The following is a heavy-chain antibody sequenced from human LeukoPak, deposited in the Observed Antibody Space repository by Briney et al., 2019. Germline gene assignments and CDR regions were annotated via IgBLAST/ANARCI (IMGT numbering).Heavy chain of an antibody. Sequence: GGSLRLSCAASGFNFTNYNMNSVRQAPGKGLEWVSSIHSSSGSIYYADSLKGRFTISRGNAKNSLYLHMNSLRAEDTAVYYCARDLAWDAFDIWGQGTMVTVSS. CDR2: IHSSSGSI. V-gene: IGHV3-21*01. CDR3: ARDLAWDAFDI. CDR1: GFNFTNYN. J-gene: IGHJ3*02.